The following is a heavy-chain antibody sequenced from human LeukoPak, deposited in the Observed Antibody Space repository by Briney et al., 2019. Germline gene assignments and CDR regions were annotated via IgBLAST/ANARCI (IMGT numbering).Heavy chain of an antibody. D-gene: IGHD3-16*02. Sequence: GESLKISCKGTGYSFSDHWIGWVRQTPGKGLEWMGIIYPGNSETRYSPYFQGQVTISADKSISTAYLQWSSLKASDTAMYYCARLVIPGAGDYFDYWGQGTLVTVSS. CDR3: ARLVIPGAGDYFDY. CDR2: IYPGNSET. CDR1: GYSFSDHW. V-gene: IGHV5-51*01. J-gene: IGHJ4*02.